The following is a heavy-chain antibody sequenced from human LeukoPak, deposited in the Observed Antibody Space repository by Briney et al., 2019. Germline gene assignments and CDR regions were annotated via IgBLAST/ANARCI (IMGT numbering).Heavy chain of an antibody. V-gene: IGHV1-46*01. J-gene: IGHJ4*02. CDR3: ARGGWTQAQPLDY. D-gene: IGHD3/OR15-3a*01. Sequence: GALVKVSCKASGYTFASYYIHWVRQAPGQGLEWMAIINPSSGSTSYAQTFQGRVTMTRDTSTSTVSMELSSLRSEDTAVYYCARGGWTQAQPLDYWGQGTLVAVSS. CDR1: GYTFASYY. CDR2: INPSSGST.